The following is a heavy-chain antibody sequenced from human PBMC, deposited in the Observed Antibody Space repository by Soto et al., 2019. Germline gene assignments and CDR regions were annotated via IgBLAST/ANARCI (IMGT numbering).Heavy chain of an antibody. V-gene: IGHV4-34*01. CDR3: ARGTRGIFGVVMGYYFDY. J-gene: IGHJ4*02. Sequence: SETLSLTCAVYGGSFSGYYWSWIRQPPGKGLEWIGEINHSGSTNYSPSLKSRVTISVDTSKNQFSLKLSSVTAADTAVYYCARGTRGIFGVVMGYYFDYWGQGTLVTVSS. CDR1: GGSFSGYY. D-gene: IGHD3-3*01. CDR2: INHSGST.